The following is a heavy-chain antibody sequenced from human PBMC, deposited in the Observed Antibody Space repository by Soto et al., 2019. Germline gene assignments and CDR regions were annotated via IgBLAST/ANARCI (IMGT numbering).Heavy chain of an antibody. J-gene: IGHJ5*02. V-gene: IGHV4-30-4*01. CDR2: IYYSGST. CDR1: GGSISSGDYY. CDR3: ARAPYFDWLLPEYNWFDP. D-gene: IGHD3-9*01. Sequence: QVQLQESGPGLVKPSQTLSLTCTVSGGSISSGDYYWSWIRQPPGKGLEWIGYIYYSGSTYYNPSLKSRVTISVDTSKNQFSLKLSSVTAADTAVYYCARAPYFDWLLPEYNWFDPWGQGTLVTVSS.